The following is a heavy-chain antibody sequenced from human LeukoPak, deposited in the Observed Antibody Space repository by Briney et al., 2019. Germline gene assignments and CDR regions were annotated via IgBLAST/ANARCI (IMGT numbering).Heavy chain of an antibody. Sequence: PGGSLRLSCAASGFTSSDYYMSWIRQAPGKGLEWVSYISSSSSYTNYADSVKGRFTISRDNAKDSLYLQMNSLRAEDTAVYYCARDVRYYGSGSYYNWFDPWGQGTLVTVSS. CDR1: GFTSSDYY. J-gene: IGHJ5*02. V-gene: IGHV3-11*06. D-gene: IGHD3-10*01. CDR3: ARDVRYYGSGSYYNWFDP. CDR2: ISSSSSYT.